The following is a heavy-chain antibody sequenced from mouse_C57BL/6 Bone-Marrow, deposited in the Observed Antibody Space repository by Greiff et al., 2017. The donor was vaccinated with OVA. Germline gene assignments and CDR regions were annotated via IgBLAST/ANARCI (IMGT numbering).Heavy chain of an antibody. CDR2: IDPENGDT. CDR3: TTSFFHYYGSSPGFAY. D-gene: IGHD1-1*01. J-gene: IGHJ3*01. V-gene: IGHV14-4*01. CDR1: GFNIKDDY. Sequence: VQLQQSGAELVRPGASVKLSCTASGFNIKDDYMHWVKQRPEQGLEWIGWIDPENGDTEYASKFQGKATITADTSSNTAYLQLSSLTSEDTAVYYCTTSFFHYYGSSPGFAYWGQGTLVTVSA.